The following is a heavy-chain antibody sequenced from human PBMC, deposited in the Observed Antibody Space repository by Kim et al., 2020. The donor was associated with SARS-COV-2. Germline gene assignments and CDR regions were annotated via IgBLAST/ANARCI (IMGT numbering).Heavy chain of an antibody. CDR3: ARVDGHLKYGSSPDV. D-gene: IGHD3-10*01. CDR2: INPSGGST. V-gene: IGHV1-46*01. J-gene: IGHJ6*02. CDR1: GYTFTSYY. Sequence: ASVKVSCKASGYTFTSYYMHWVRQAPGQGLEWMGIINPSGGSTSYAQKFQGRVTMTRDTSTSTVYMELSSLRSEDTAVYYCARVDGHLKYGSSPDVWGQGTTVTVSS.